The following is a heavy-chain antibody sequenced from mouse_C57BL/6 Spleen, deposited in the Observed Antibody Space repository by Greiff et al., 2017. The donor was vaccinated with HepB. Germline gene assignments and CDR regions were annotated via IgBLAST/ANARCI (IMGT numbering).Heavy chain of an antibody. J-gene: IGHJ1*03. CDR1: GYTFTSCW. CDR2: IDPSDSET. Sequence: VQLQQSGAELVRPGSSVKLSCKASGYTFTSCWMHWVKQRPIQGLEWIGNIDPSDSETHYNQKFKDKATLTVDKSSSTAYMQLSSLTSEDSAVYYCARGWAGYWYFDVWGTGTTVTVSS. V-gene: IGHV1-52*01. CDR3: ARGWAGYWYFDV.